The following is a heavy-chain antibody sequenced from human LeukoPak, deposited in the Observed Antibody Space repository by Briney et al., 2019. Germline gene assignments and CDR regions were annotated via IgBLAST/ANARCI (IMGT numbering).Heavy chain of an antibody. D-gene: IGHD2-2*01. CDR1: GFTFSSYG. J-gene: IGHJ4*02. CDR2: IWYDGSNK. Sequence: GGSLRLSCAASGFTFSSYGMHWVRQAPGKGLEWVAVIWYDGSNKYYADSVKGRFTISRDNAKNSLYLQMNSLRAEDTAVYYCASQRRPSCCLGGWGQGTLVTVSS. CDR3: ASQRRPSCCLGG. V-gene: IGHV3-33*01.